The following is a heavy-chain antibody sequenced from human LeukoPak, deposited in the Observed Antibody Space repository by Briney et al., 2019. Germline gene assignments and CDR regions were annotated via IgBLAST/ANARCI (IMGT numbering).Heavy chain of an antibody. J-gene: IGHJ4*02. V-gene: IGHV3-30-3*01. Sequence: LSGGSLRLSCAASGFTFSSYAMHWVRQAPGKGLEWVAVISYDGSNKYYADSVKGRFTISRDNSKNTLYLQMNSLKTEDTAVYYCTAHALITIPYWGQGTLVTVSS. CDR2: ISYDGSNK. CDR1: GFTFSSYA. D-gene: IGHD3-3*01. CDR3: TAHALITIPY.